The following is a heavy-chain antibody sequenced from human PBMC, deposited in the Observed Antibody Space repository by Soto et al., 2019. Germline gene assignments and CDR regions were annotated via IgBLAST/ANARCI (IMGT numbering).Heavy chain of an antibody. D-gene: IGHD2-2*03. Sequence: QLQVQESGPGRVKPSETLSLTCSVSGGFVSSSSYSWGWIRQYPGKGLEWIGTIYSSANTYYTPSLLSRITKSVDTSKNEFSLRLSSVTATYTAVYYCARLNGYCISTNRHCYYGMDVWGQGTTVTVSS. CDR3: ARLNGYCISTNRHCYYGMDV. J-gene: IGHJ6*02. V-gene: IGHV4-39*01. CDR2: IYSSANT. CDR1: GGFVSSSSYS.